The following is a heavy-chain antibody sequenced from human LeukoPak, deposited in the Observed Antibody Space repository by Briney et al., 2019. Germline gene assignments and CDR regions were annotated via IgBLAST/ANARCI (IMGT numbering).Heavy chain of an antibody. Sequence: GGSLRLSCAASGFTFSSHAMSWVRQAPGKGLEWVSSISGSGGSTYYADSVKGRFTISRDNSKNTLYLQMNSLRAEDTAVYYCAKDSPLYYGSGSYTYWGQGTLVTVSS. CDR3: AKDSPLYYGSGSYTY. J-gene: IGHJ4*02. CDR1: GFTFSSHA. CDR2: ISGSGGST. V-gene: IGHV3-23*01. D-gene: IGHD3-10*01.